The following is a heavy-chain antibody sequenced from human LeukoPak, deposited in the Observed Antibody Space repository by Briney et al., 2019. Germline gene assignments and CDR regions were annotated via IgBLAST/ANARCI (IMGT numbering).Heavy chain of an antibody. J-gene: IGHJ4*02. V-gene: IGHV3-21*01. D-gene: IGHD4-17*01. CDR1: GFTFRSYS. Sequence: PGGSLRLSCAASGFTFRSYSMSWVRQAPGKGLEWVSSISSSSYIYYADSVKGRFTISRDNAKNSLYLQMNSLRAEDTAVYYCARAVIYYGPLGYFDYWGQGTLVTVSS. CDR2: ISSSSYI. CDR3: ARAVIYYGPLGYFDY.